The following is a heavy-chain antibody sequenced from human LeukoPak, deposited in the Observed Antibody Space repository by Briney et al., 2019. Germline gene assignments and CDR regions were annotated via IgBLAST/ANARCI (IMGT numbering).Heavy chain of an antibody. D-gene: IGHD5-12*01. CDR1: GYTFTSYG. CDR3: ARTTDQYRENWFDP. Sequence: ASVKVSCKASGYTFTSYGISWVRQAPGQGLEWMGWISAYNGNTNYAQKLQGRDTMTTDTSTSTAYMELRSLRSDDTAVYYCARTTDQYRENWFDPWGQGTLVTVSS. V-gene: IGHV1-18*01. J-gene: IGHJ5*02. CDR2: ISAYNGNT.